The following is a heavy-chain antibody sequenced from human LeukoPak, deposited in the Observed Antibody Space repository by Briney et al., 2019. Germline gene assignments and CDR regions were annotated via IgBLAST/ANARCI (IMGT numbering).Heavy chain of an antibody. CDR1: GGSISSYY. J-gene: IGHJ3*02. D-gene: IGHD1-26*01. Sequence: NPSETLSLTCTVSGGSISSYYWSWIRQPPGEGLEWIAYIYYSGSTDYNPSLKSRVTISLDTSKNQFSLKLSSVTAADTAVYHCARHDPIVGTPDAFDIWGQGTMVTVSS. V-gene: IGHV4-59*08. CDR2: IYYSGST. CDR3: ARHDPIVGTPDAFDI.